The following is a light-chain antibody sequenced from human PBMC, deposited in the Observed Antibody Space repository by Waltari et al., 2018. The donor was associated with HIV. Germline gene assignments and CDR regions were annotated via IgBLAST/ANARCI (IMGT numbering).Light chain of an antibody. CDR2: DDR. CDR1: NIGSKS. V-gene: IGLV3-21*02. CDR3: QVWDSSSDDWV. Sequence: SYVLAQPTSVSVAPGQTARITCGGDNIGSKSVHWYQQKPGQAPLLVVYDDRDRPSGIPQRFSGSNSGNTATLTISRVEAGDEADYYCQVWDSSSDDWVFGGGTKVTVL. J-gene: IGLJ3*02.